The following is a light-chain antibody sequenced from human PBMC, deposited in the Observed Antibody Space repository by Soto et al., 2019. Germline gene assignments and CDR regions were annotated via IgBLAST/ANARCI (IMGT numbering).Light chain of an antibody. CDR1: QSVSSNY. CDR3: XXYHNSXT. V-gene: IGKV3-20*01. J-gene: IGKJ5*01. CDR2: GAS. Sequence: EIVLTQSPDTLSLSPGESATLSCRASQSVSSNYLAWYQQKPGQAPRLLIYGASSRATGVPDRFSGSGSGTAFTXTIXXXEPXDFAXXXXXXYHNSXTFGQGTRLEIE.